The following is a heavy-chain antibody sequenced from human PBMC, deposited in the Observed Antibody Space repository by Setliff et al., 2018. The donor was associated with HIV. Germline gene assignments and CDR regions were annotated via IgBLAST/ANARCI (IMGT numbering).Heavy chain of an antibody. CDR1: GGSVNIFY. CDR3: ARDKGYYYMDV. CDR2: IHYSGST. Sequence: KPSETLSLTCTVSGGSVNIFYWSWIRQPPGKGLEWLGYIHYSGSTYYNPSLKSRITISVDTSNNQFSLRLSSVTAADTAVYYCARDKGYYYMDVWGKGITVTVSS. J-gene: IGHJ6*03. V-gene: IGHV4-59*02.